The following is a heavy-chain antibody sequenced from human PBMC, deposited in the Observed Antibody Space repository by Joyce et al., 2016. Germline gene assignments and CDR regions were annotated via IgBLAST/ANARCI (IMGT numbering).Heavy chain of an antibody. CDR2: YRGSGGST. Sequence: EVQLLESGGGLVQPGGSLRLSCAASGFAFNSYGMNWVRQAPGKGLEWVSYRGSGGSTYYTASVKGRFTISRDNSKNTLYLQMNSLRGDDTAVYYCAKARGPTYGAYYFDYWGLGAQVTVSS. CDR3: AKARGPTYGAYYFDY. V-gene: IGHV3-23*01. D-gene: IGHD5-18*01. CDR1: GFAFNSYG. J-gene: IGHJ4*02.